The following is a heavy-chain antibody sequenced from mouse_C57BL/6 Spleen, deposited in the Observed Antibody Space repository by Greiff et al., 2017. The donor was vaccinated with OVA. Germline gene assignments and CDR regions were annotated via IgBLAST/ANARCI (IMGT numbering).Heavy chain of an antibody. CDR1: GYTFTSYW. Sequence: VQLQQPGAELVRPGSSVKLSCKASGYTFTSYWMDWVKQRPGQGLEWIGNIYPSDSETHYNQKFKDKATLTVDKSSSTAYMQRSSLTSEDSAVYYCARMGTGNWYFDVWGTGTTVTVSS. J-gene: IGHJ1*03. CDR2: IYPSDSET. D-gene: IGHD4-1*01. V-gene: IGHV1-61*01. CDR3: ARMGTGNWYFDV.